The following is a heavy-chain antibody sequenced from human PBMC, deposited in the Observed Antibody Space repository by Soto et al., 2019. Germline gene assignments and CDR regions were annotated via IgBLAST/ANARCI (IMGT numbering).Heavy chain of an antibody. J-gene: IGHJ6*02. Sequence: GESLKISCKCSGYSFTIYWIGWVRQMPGKGLEWMGIIYPGDSDTRYSPSFQGQVTISADKSISTAYLQWSSLKASDTAMYHCPRHIEEGMDVWGQGTTVTVSS. CDR2: IYPGDSDT. CDR1: GYSFTIYW. V-gene: IGHV5-51*01. CDR3: PRHIEEGMDV.